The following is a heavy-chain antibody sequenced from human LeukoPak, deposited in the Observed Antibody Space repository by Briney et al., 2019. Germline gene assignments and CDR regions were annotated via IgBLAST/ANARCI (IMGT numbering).Heavy chain of an antibody. CDR2: IYSGGGT. CDR3: ARDLGDTQDD. CDR1: GFTVSRNY. V-gene: IGHV3-53*04. D-gene: IGHD2-2*02. J-gene: IGHJ4*02. Sequence: GGSLRLSCAASGFTVSRNYMSWVRQAPGQGLEWVSVIYSGGGTYYADSVKGRFTISRHNCKDTLYLQMNSLRAEDTAVEYCARDLGDTQDDWGQGTLVTVSS.